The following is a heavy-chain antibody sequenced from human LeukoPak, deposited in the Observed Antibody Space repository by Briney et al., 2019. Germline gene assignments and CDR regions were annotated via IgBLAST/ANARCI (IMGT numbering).Heavy chain of an antibody. V-gene: IGHV4-34*01. D-gene: IGHD2-2*01. CDR3: AREVVPAATWFDP. Sequence: PSETLSLTCAVYGGSFSGYYWSWIRQPPGKGLEWIGEINHSGSTNYNPSLKSRVTISVDTSKSQFSLKLSSVTAADTAVYYCAREVVPAATWFDPWGQGTLVTVSS. CDR2: INHSGST. J-gene: IGHJ5*02. CDR1: GGSFSGYY.